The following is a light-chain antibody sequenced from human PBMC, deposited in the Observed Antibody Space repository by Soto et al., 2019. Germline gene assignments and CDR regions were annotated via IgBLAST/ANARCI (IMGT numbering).Light chain of an antibody. CDR1: SSNIGSNS. Sequence: QSVLTQPPSASGTPGQRVTISCSGSSSNIGSNSIHWFQQLPGTAPTLLIYATNQRPSGVPDRFSGSKSGTSASLAISGLRSEDEAEYSCQSYDISLSVLVFGGGTKLTVL. CDR2: ATN. CDR3: QSYDISLSVLV. J-gene: IGLJ3*02. V-gene: IGLV1-47*01.